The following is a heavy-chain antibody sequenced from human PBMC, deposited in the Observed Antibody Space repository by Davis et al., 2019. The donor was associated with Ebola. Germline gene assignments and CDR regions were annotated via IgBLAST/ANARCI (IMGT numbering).Heavy chain of an antibody. Sequence: ASVKVSCKASGYTFTSYAMHWVRQAPGQGLEWMGWMNPNSGNTGYAQKFQGRVTMTRNTSISTAYMELSSLRSEDTAVYYCARGQWWEPFDYWGQGTLVTVSS. CDR1: GYTFTSYA. D-gene: IGHD2-15*01. CDR3: ARGQWWEPFDY. J-gene: IGHJ4*02. CDR2: MNPNSGNT. V-gene: IGHV1-8*02.